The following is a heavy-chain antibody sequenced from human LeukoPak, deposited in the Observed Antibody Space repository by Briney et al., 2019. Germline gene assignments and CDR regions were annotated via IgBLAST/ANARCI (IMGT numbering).Heavy chain of an antibody. V-gene: IGHV3-21*01. CDR1: GFTFSSYA. D-gene: IGHD5-12*01. Sequence: GGSLRLSCAASGFTFSSYAMNWVRQAPGKGLEWVSFISSSSSYMYYADSVKGRFTISRDNTKKSLYLQMNSLRAEDTAVYYCARDFGGYDYYFDYWGQGTLVTVSS. CDR3: ARDFGGYDYYFDY. CDR2: ISSSSSYM. J-gene: IGHJ4*02.